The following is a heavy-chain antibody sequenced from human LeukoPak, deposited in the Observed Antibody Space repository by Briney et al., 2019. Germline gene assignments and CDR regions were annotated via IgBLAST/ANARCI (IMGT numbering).Heavy chain of an antibody. Sequence: PGTSLRLSCAASGFTFSHYAMHWVRQAPGKGLEWVAVIWYDGSHDTYTDSVKGRFTVSRDNFKNVLHLQMNSLRVEDTAVYYCAKEGDYCSSSGCHKRWIDYWGQGTLVTVSS. CDR2: IWYDGSHD. J-gene: IGHJ4*02. CDR1: GFTFSHYA. CDR3: AKEGDYCSSSGCHKRWIDY. V-gene: IGHV3-33*06. D-gene: IGHD2-2*01.